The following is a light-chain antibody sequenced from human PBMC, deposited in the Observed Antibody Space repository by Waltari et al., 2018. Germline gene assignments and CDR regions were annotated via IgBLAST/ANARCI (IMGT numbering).Light chain of an antibody. CDR2: GTS. V-gene: IGKV3-20*01. J-gene: IGKJ1*01. CDR1: QNIGHY. Sequence: SCRASQNIGHYLAWYQQKPGHAPRLLIYGTSTRAAGIPDRFSGSGSGADFSLTITRLEPEDFAVYYCQHHVRLPATFGQGTKV. CDR3: QHHVRLPAT.